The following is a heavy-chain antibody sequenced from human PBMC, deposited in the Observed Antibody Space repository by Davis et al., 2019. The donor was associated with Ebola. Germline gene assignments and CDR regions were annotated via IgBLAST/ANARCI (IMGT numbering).Heavy chain of an antibody. Sequence: PGGSLRLSCSVSGFTFRTYAMSWVRQAPGKGLEWVSTISASGGITYYADSVKGRLTISRDNSKNTLYLQMDTLGAEDTAVYYCAKLRRFGDFQFDYWGQGTLVTVSS. J-gene: IGHJ4*02. CDR2: ISASGGIT. D-gene: IGHD3-10*01. V-gene: IGHV3-23*01. CDR3: AKLRRFGDFQFDY. CDR1: GFTFRTYA.